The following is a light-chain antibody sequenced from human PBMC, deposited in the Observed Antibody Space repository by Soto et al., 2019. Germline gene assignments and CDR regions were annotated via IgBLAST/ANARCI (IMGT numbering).Light chain of an antibody. Sequence: EIVMTQSPATLSVSPGERATLSCRASQSISSELAWYQQKPGQPPRLLIYGASTRTTGVPARFTGSGSGSDFTPTIIWLKSEDFAVYYCQQGHNWPLTFGQETRLQI. CDR3: QQGHNWPLT. J-gene: IGKJ2*01. V-gene: IGKV3-15*01. CDR2: GAS. CDR1: QSISSE.